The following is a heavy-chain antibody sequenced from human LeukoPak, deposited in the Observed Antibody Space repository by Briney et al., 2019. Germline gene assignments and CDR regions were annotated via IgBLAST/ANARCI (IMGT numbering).Heavy chain of an antibody. CDR2: ISVYIGKR. CDR1: GYTFTSYG. V-gene: IGHV1-18*01. CDR3: ARDGIVGAPNTWFEP. J-gene: IGHJ5*02. Sequence: GASVKVSCKASGYTFTSYGSSWVRLAPGQGLEWMGWISVYIGKRNYAQKLQGRVTMTTDTSTSTASMELRCLRSDDTAVYYCARDGIVGAPNTWFEPWGQGTLVTVSS. D-gene: IGHD1-26*01.